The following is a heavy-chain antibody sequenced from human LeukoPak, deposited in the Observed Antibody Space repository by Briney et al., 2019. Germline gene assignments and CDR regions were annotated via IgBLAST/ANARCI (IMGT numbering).Heavy chain of an antibody. D-gene: IGHD1-1*01. CDR2: INGDGSTS. V-gene: IGHV3-74*01. CDR1: GFTFRSVW. J-gene: IGHJ4*02. CDR3: ARASNRNSINFDY. Sequence: RVSALRGSCGATGFTFRSVWMRGGRIVPGKGLVWVSRINGDGSTSNYADSVKGRFTISRDNAKNTLYLQMNSLRAEDTAVYYCARASNRNSINFDYWGQGTLVTVSS.